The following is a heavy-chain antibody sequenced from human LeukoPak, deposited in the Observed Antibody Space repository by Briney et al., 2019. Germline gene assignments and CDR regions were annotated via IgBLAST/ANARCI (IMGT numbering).Heavy chain of an antibody. CDR1: GVSISNYF. J-gene: IGHJ5*02. CDR3: ARTHCGGGSCDTFDP. CDR2: FYASGTT. V-gene: IGHV4-4*07. D-gene: IGHD2-21*01. Sequence: SATLSLTCNVFGVSISNYFWSWLRQPAGKGLEWIGRFYASGTTYYNPSLRSRVTLSMDTYKNHFSLKLTSVTAADTAVYYCARTHCGGGSCDTFDPWGQGTLVTVSS.